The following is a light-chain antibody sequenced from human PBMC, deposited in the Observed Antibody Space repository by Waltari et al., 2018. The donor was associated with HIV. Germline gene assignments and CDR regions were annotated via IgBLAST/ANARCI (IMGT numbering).Light chain of an antibody. J-gene: IGLJ2*01. CDR1: SYEFDLHNF. CDR3: TTYTAKDSLL. Sequence: SALTQPASVSGSPGQSVTISCTGTSYEFDLHNFLSWYQQHPGKAPPLIIFGVNSRPSGSSSRFSASKSGDTASLTISGLQSGDEADYYCTTYTAKDSLLIGSGTKLTVL. CDR2: GVN. V-gene: IGLV2-14*01.